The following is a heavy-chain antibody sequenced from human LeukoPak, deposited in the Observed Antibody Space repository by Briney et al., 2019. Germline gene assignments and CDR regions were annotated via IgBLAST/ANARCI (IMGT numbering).Heavy chain of an antibody. Sequence: SETPSLTCAVYGGSFSGYYWSWIRQPPGKGLEWIGEINHSGSTNYNPSLKSRVTISVDTSKNQFSLKLSSVTAADTAVYYCARGPGGSGSYYKFRWFDPWGQGTLVTVSS. V-gene: IGHV4-34*01. CDR1: GGSFSGYY. CDR3: ARGPGGSGSYYKFRWFDP. CDR2: INHSGST. J-gene: IGHJ5*02. D-gene: IGHD3-10*01.